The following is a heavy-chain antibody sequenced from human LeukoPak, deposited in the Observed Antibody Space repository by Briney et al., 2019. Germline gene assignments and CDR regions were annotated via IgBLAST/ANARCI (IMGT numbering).Heavy chain of an antibody. Sequence: GGSLRLSCAASGFTFSSYSMNWVRQAPGKGLEWVSSISSSSSYIYYADSVKGRFTISRDNAKNSLYLQMNSLRAEDTAVYYCARERVDRITMIVVFDYWGQGTLVTVSS. D-gene: IGHD3-22*01. J-gene: IGHJ4*02. CDR2: ISSSSSYI. CDR3: ARERVDRITMIVVFDY. CDR1: GFTFSSYS. V-gene: IGHV3-21*01.